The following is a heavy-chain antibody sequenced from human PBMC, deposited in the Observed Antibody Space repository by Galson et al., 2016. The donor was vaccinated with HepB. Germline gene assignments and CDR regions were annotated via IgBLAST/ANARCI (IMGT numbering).Heavy chain of an antibody. Sequence: SLRLSCAASGFTFSIYTMNWVRQAPGKGLEWVSSISSAGGHLYYADSVEGRFTTSRDNAKKSLYLQMNSLRVEDTAVYYCARANMAAAGVDFDFWGQGTLVTVSS. CDR3: ARANMAAAGVDFDF. CDR2: ISSAGGHL. D-gene: IGHD6-13*01. J-gene: IGHJ4*02. CDR1: GFTFSIYT. V-gene: IGHV3-21*01.